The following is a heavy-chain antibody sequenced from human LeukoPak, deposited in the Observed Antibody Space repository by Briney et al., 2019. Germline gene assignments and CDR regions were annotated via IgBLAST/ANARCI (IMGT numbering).Heavy chain of an antibody. CDR3: ARDLTTARDYYYMDV. CDR2: IKQDGSEK. CDR1: GFTFSSYE. Sequence: PGGSLRLSCAASGFTFSSYEMNWVRQAPGKGLEWVANIKQDGSEKYYVGSVKGRFTISRDNAKNSLYLQMNSLRAEDTAVYYCARDLTTARDYYYMDVWGKGTTVTVSS. V-gene: IGHV3-7*01. J-gene: IGHJ6*03. D-gene: IGHD4-17*01.